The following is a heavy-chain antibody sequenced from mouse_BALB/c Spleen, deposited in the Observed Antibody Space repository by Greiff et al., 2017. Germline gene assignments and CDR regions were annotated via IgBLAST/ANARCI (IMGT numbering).Heavy chain of an antibody. CDR1: GFSLTSYG. V-gene: IGHV2-4-1*01. CDR3: ARTVVATTWYYFDY. CDR2: IWSGGST. J-gene: IGHJ2*01. Sequence: VKLMESGPGLVQPSQSLSITCTVSGFSLTSYGVHWVRQSPGKGLEWLGVIWSGGSTDYNAAFISRLSISKDNSKSQVFFKMNSLQADDTAIYYCARTVVATTWYYFDYWGQGTTLTVSS. D-gene: IGHD1-1*01.